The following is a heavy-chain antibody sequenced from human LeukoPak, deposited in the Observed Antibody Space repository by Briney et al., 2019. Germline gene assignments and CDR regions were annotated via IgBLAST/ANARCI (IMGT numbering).Heavy chain of an antibody. CDR3: AREASGYSYGYGEH. J-gene: IGHJ4*02. V-gene: IGHV4-4*07. CDR1: GGSMSSYS. D-gene: IGHD5-18*01. CDR2: IYTSGST. Sequence: SETLSLTCTVSGGSMSSYSWSWIRQPAGKGLEWLGRIYTSGSTNYNPSLKSRVAMSVDTSKNHLSLKLSSVTAADTAVYYCAREASGYSYGYGEHWGQGTLVTVSS.